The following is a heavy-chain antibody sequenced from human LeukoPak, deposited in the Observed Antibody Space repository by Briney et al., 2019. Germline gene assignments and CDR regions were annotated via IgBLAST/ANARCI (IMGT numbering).Heavy chain of an antibody. CDR1: GFIFNNYA. J-gene: IGHJ4*02. Sequence: GGSLRLSCAASGFIFNNYAMNWVRQAPGKGLEWVSAISGSGGSTYYADSVKGRFTISRDNSKNTLYLQMNSLRAEDTAVYYCAKDRGISGWYFDYWGQGTLVTVSS. CDR3: AKDRGISGWYFDY. D-gene: IGHD6-19*01. CDR2: ISGSGGST. V-gene: IGHV3-23*01.